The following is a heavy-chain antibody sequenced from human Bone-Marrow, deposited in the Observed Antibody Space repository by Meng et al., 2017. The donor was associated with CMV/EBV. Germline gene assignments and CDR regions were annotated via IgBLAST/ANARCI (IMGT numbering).Heavy chain of an antibody. D-gene: IGHD2-2*01. Sequence: GSLRLSCAVYGGSFSGYYWSWIRQPPGKGLEWIGEINHSGSTNYNPSLKSRVTISVDTSKNQFSLKLSSVTAADTAVYYCARGLGYCSSTSCYFNGFDPWGQGTRVTVYS. V-gene: IGHV4-34*01. J-gene: IGHJ5*02. CDR3: ARGLGYCSSTSCYFNGFDP. CDR2: INHSGST. CDR1: GGSFSGYY.